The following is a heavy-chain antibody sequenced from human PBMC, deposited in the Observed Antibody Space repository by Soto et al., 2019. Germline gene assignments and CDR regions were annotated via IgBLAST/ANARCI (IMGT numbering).Heavy chain of an antibody. CDR1: GYSFTNYG. J-gene: IGHJ6*03. V-gene: IGHV1-18*01. Sequence: QDQLVQSGAEVKKPGASVTVSCKASGYSFTNYGITWVRQAPGRGLEWMGWISGFNGNTHYAQKLQGRVTMTTDASTSTAYMELRSLRSDDTAVYYCARDRGVAPPVAGNTHYYYYMDAWGKGTTVTVSS. CDR2: ISGFNGNT. CDR3: ARDRGVAPPVAGNTHYYYYMDA. D-gene: IGHD6-19*01.